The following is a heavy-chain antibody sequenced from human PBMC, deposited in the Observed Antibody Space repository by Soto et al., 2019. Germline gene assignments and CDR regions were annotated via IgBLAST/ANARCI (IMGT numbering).Heavy chain of an antibody. CDR1: GFTFSSYA. Sequence: PGGSLRLSCAASGFTFSSYAMHWVRQAPGKGLEWVAVISYDGSNKYYADSVKGRFTISRDNSKNTLYLQMNSLRGEDTAVYYCARGPSSLTRFDYWGQGT. J-gene: IGHJ4*02. CDR3: ARGPSSLTRFDY. D-gene: IGHD2-2*01. CDR2: ISYDGSNK. V-gene: IGHV3-30-3*01.